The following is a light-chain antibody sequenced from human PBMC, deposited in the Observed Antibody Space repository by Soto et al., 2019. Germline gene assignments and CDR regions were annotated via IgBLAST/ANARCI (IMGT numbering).Light chain of an antibody. CDR3: QQYYSYPPT. CDR1: QDIGSW. Sequence: DIQMTQSPSSVSASVGDRVTITCRASQDIGSWLAWYQQKPGKAPKLLIYAASTLQSGVPSRFSGSGSGTDFTLTISCLQSEDFATYYCQQYYSYPPTFGQGTKVDIK. V-gene: IGKV1-12*01. CDR2: AAS. J-gene: IGKJ1*01.